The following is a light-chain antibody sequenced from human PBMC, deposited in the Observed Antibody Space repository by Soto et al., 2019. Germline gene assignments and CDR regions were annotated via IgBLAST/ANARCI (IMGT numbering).Light chain of an antibody. Sequence: ETVLTQSPGTLSLSPGERATLSCRASQSVSSSSLAWYQQTPGQAPRLLIYEASSRATGIPDRFSGSGSGTDFTLTISRLEPEDFAVYYCQQYRTFGQGTKVDI. CDR1: QSVSSSS. CDR2: EAS. V-gene: IGKV3-20*01. CDR3: QQYRT. J-gene: IGKJ1*01.